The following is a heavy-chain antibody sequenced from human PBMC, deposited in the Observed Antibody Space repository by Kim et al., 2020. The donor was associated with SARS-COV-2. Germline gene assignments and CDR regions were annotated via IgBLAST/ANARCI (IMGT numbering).Heavy chain of an antibody. CDR3: ASHCSSTSCYTGIYNY. Sequence: ASVKVSCKASGYTFTSYYMHWVRQAPGQGLEWMGIINPSGGSTSYAQKFQGRVTMTRDTSTSTVYMELSSLRSEDTAVYYCASHCSSTSCYTGIYNYWGQGTLVTVSS. J-gene: IGHJ4*02. CDR1: GYTFTSYY. CDR2: INPSGGST. V-gene: IGHV1-46*01. D-gene: IGHD2-2*02.